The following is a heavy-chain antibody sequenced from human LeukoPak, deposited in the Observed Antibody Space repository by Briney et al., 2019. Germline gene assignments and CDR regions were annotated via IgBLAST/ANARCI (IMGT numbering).Heavy chain of an antibody. CDR2: INHSGST. Sequence: PSETLSLTCAVYGGSFSGYYWSWIRQPPGKGLEWIGEINHSGSTNYNPSPKSRVTISVDTSKNQFSLKLSSVTAADTAVYYCARGGIGEYDYIWGSYRYIGHHPNYFDYWGQGTLVTVPP. CDR3: ARGGIGEYDYIWGSYRYIGHHPNYFDY. D-gene: IGHD3-16*02. CDR1: GGSFSGYY. V-gene: IGHV4-34*01. J-gene: IGHJ4*02.